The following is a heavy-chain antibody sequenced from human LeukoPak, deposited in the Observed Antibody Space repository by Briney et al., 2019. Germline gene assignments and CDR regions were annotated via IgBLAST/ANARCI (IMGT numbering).Heavy chain of an antibody. CDR2: IKYDGDEE. CDR1: GFTLSDYW. CDR3: KSGGAAPGSFDN. J-gene: IGHJ4*02. V-gene: IGHV3-7*01. D-gene: IGHD6-13*01. Sequence: GSLRLSCAASGFTLSDYWMSWMRQAPGKGLEWVANIKYDGDEEYYVDSVKGRFTISRDNAKNSLYLQLNSLRVEDTAVYYCKSGGAAPGSFDNWGQGTLVTVSP.